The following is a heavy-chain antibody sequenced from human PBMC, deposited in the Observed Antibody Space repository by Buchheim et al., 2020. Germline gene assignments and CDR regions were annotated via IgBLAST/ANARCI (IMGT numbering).Heavy chain of an antibody. CDR3: ARSFIAVAGTLWFDP. Sequence: QVQLQESGPGLVKPSQTLSLTCTVSGGFITNDYYYWSWIRRPSGKGLEWIGYIYHSGTTYYNLSLKSRVPISVDKSKNQFSLKLSSVTAADTAVYYCARSFIAVAGTLWFDPWGQGTL. CDR1: GGFITNDYYY. CDR2: IYHSGTT. J-gene: IGHJ5*02. D-gene: IGHD6-19*01. V-gene: IGHV4-30-4*01.